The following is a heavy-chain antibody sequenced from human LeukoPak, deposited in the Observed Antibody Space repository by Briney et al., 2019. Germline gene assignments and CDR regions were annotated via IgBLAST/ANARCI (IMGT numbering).Heavy chain of an antibody. Sequence: KPSETLSLTCTVSGGSITGYYWTWIRQPAGKGLEWIGRVSDTGRAYYNPSLERRVTMSVDTSKNQFSLKLSSVTAADTAVYYCARARGEYSSGWYVDYWVQGTLVAVSS. CDR2: VSDTGRA. D-gene: IGHD6-19*01. CDR1: GGSITGYY. V-gene: IGHV4-4*07. CDR3: ARARGEYSSGWYVDY. J-gene: IGHJ4*02.